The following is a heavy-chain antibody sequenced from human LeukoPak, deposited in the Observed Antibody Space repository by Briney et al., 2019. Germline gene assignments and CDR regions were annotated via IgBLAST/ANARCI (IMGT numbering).Heavy chain of an antibody. D-gene: IGHD2-2*01. CDR2: IYYSGST. CDR1: GGSISSGDYY. CDR3: AGLGSSWAFRFDP. J-gene: IGHJ5*02. Sequence: SETLSLTCTVSGGSISSGDYYWSWIRQPPGKGLEWIGYIYYSGSTYYNPSLKSRVTISVDRSKNQFSLKLSSVTAADTAVYYCAGLGSSWAFRFDPWGQGTLVTVSS. V-gene: IGHV4-30-4*08.